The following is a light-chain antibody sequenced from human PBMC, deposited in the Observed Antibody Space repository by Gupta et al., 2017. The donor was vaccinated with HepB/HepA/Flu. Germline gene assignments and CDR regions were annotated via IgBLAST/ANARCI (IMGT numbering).Light chain of an antibody. CDR2: YND. CDR3: AAWEESINGVV. CDR1: SSNVGSKN. J-gene: IGLJ2*01. V-gene: IGLV1-44*01. Sequence: QSVLTQSPSLSRNPGQRVTNSCSLSSSNVGSKNVNWYQQRPGRAHKLLIYYNDERYSGVADRFSGSKSDTAASLAISGLQSEAEADYYCAAWEESINGVVFGGGTKLTVL.